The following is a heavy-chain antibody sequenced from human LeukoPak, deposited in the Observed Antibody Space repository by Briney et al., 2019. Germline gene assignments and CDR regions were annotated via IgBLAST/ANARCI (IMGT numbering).Heavy chain of an antibody. J-gene: IGHJ6*04. CDR1: GFTFSDYY. CDR2: ISSSSSYT. Sequence: KPGGSLRLSCAASGFTFSDYYMSWIRQAPGKGLEWVSYISSSSSYTNYADSVKGRFTISRDNAKNSLYLQMNSLRAEGTAVYYCARHLRGAYYYGSGRADYGMDVWGKGTTVTVSS. CDR3: ARHLRGAYYYGSGRADYGMDV. D-gene: IGHD3-10*01. V-gene: IGHV3-11*06.